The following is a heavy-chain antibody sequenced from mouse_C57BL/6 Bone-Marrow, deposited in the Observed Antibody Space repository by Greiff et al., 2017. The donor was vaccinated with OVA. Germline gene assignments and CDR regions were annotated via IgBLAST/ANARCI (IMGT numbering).Heavy chain of an antibody. CDR1: GYTFTSYG. Sequence: VQLQQSGAELARPGASVKLSCKASGYTFTSYGISWVKQRTGQGLEWIGEIYPRSGNTYYNEKFKGKATLTADKSSSTAYMQLSSLTSEDSAVYYCATYYSNYYYAMDYWGQGTSVTVSS. D-gene: IGHD2-5*01. CDR2: IYPRSGNT. CDR3: ATYYSNYYYAMDY. V-gene: IGHV1-81*01. J-gene: IGHJ4*01.